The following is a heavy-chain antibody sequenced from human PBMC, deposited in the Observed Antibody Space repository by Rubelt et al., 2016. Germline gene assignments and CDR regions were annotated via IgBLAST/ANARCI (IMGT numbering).Heavy chain of an antibody. J-gene: IGHJ6*02. CDR2: INSDGSNT. Sequence: TFSSYWMHWVRQAPGKGLVWVSRINSDGSNTKYADSVKGRVNISRDNAENTLYLQMNSLRAEDTAIYYCARRATVSYNSLDVWCQGTTVTVS. D-gene: IGHD4-17*01. V-gene: IGHV3-74*01. CDR1: TFSSYW. CDR3: ARRATVSYNSLDV.